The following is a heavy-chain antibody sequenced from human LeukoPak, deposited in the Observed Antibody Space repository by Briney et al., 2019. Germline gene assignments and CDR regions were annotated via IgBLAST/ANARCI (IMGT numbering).Heavy chain of an antibody. CDR1: GFTFRNYA. Sequence: PGGSLRLSCEGSGFTFRNYAMTWVRQAPGKGLEWVSAISASDGRAYYANSVKGRFTISRDNAKNSLYLQMNSLRAEDTAVYYCARIGAGSSRDYWGQGTLVTVSS. D-gene: IGHD6-13*01. CDR2: ISASDGRA. V-gene: IGHV3-23*01. J-gene: IGHJ4*02. CDR3: ARIGAGSSRDY.